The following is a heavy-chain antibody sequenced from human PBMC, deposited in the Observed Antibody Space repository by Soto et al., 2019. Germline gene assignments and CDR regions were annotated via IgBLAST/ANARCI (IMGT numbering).Heavy chain of an antibody. CDR2: ISSSGSTI. J-gene: IGHJ6*02. Sequence: GGSLRLSCAASGFTFSDYYMSWIRQAPGKGLEWVSYISSSGSTIYYADSVKGRFTISRDNAKNSLYLQMNSLRAEDTAVYYCAKSVSMVITIDYYYYGMDVWGQGTTVTVSS. V-gene: IGHV3-11*01. CDR3: AKSVSMVITIDYYYYGMDV. CDR1: GFTFSDYY. D-gene: IGHD3-22*01.